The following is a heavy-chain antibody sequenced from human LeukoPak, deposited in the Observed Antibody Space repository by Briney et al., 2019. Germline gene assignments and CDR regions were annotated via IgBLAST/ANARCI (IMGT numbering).Heavy chain of an antibody. CDR3: ARVASGSYYPYYYYYMDV. CDR2: IYYSGRT. J-gene: IGHJ6*03. Sequence: SETLSLTCTVSGGSISSSSYYWGWIRQPPGKGLEWIVSIYYSGRTYYNPSLKSRITISVNTSKNQFSLKLSSVTAADTAVYYCARVASGSYYPYYYYYMDVWGKGTTVTVSS. V-gene: IGHV4-39*07. CDR1: GGSISSSSYY. D-gene: IGHD1-26*01.